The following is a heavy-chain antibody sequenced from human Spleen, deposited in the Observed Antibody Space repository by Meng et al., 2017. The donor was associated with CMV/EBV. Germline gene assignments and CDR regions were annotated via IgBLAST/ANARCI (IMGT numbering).Heavy chain of an antibody. CDR2: ISAYNHNT. Sequence: GYGITWVRQAPGQGLEWMGWISAYNHNTHYAQSLQDRVTMTTDTSTSTAYMELRSLRSDDTAVYYCARDLIVSYDFWSARPQPAGYWGQGTLVTVSS. D-gene: IGHD3-3*01. CDR1: GYG. J-gene: IGHJ4*02. CDR3: ARDLIVSYDFWSARPQPAGY. V-gene: IGHV1-18*01.